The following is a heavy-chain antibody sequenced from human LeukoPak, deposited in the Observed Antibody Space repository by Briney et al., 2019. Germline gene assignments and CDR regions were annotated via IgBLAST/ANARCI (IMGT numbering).Heavy chain of an antibody. J-gene: IGHJ6*03. V-gene: IGHV4-4*02. CDR2: IDGSGST. Sequence: PSETLSLTCAVSGGSMNSSNWWSWVRQPPGKGLEWTGVIDGSGSTYYNPSLKSRVTISVDKSKNQFCLKLSSVTAADTAVYYCARGSGSYAAYYYYMDVWGKGTTVTISS. CDR1: GGSMNSSNW. D-gene: IGHD3-10*01. CDR3: ARGSGSYAAYYYYMDV.